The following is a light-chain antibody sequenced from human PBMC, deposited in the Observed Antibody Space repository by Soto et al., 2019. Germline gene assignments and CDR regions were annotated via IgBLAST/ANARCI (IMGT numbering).Light chain of an antibody. CDR2: LGS. J-gene: IGKJ1*01. Sequence: EIVLTQSPLSLPVTPGEPASISCRSSQSLLHSNGYDSLDWYLQKPGQSPQLLIYLGSNRASGVSARFRGSGSGTDFTLKISRVEADDVGVYYCMQALQIPPTFGQGTKVEIK. V-gene: IGKV2-28*01. CDR1: QSLLHSNGYDS. CDR3: MQALQIPPT.